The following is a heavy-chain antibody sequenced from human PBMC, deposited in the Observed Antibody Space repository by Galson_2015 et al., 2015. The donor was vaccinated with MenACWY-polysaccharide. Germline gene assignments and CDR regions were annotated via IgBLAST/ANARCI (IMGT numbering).Heavy chain of an antibody. CDR2: IQNVGSPK. J-gene: IGHJ3*02. D-gene: IGHD6-19*01. Sequence: SLRLSCAASGLTFRSSCMHWVRQAPGKGLEWVALIQNVGSPKAYADSVKGRFTISRDNSKNTLYLEMNSLRAEDTAVYYCARESSRIVFHAFEIWGQGTMVTVSS. CDR1: GLTFRSSC. CDR3: ARESSRIVFHAFEI. V-gene: IGHV3-33*05.